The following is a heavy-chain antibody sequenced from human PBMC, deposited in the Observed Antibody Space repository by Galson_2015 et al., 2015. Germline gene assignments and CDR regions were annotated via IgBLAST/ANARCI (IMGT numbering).Heavy chain of an antibody. CDR3: ARDSVRYYFDF. J-gene: IGHJ4*02. V-gene: IGHV4-30-2*01. CDR2: IHFSGNT. CDR1: GGSISSGGYS. Sequence: TLSLTCGVSGGSISSGGYSWSWIRPPPGEGLEWVGYIHFSGNTYYNPSLQGRVALSMDKSKNQFSLQLNSVTAADTAVYYCARDSVRYYFDFWGQGTLVTVSS.